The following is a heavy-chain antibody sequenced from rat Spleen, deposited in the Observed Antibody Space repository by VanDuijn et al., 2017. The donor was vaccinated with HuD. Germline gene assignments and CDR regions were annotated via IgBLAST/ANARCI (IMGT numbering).Heavy chain of an antibody. CDR2: MKYDGVP. J-gene: IGHJ4*01. Sequence: VQLVESGGGLVQPGRSLKLSCAASGFTFSDYAMAWVRQPPGKGLEWMGRMKYDGVPYYNSALKSRLTISRDTSKSQVFLKMNSLQTEDSAIYYCARMYTTDYVMDAWGQGASVTVSS. CDR3: ARMYTTDYVMDA. CDR1: GFTFSDYA. V-gene: IGHV2S30*01. D-gene: IGHD1-6*01.